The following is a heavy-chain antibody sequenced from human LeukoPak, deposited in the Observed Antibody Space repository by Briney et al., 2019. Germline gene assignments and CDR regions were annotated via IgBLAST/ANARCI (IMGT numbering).Heavy chain of an antibody. CDR3: ARGILVTVYAAFDN. D-gene: IGHD2/OR15-2a*01. CDR1: GGSFSGYY. V-gene: IGHV4-34*01. Sequence: SETLSLTCGVYGGSFSGYYWTWIRQSPGMGLEWIGEIIHTGRTNYNPSLTSRVSLSVDTSKNQFSLELSSVTAADTAVYYCARGILVTVYAAFDNWGQGTLVTVSS. J-gene: IGHJ4*02. CDR2: IIHTGRT.